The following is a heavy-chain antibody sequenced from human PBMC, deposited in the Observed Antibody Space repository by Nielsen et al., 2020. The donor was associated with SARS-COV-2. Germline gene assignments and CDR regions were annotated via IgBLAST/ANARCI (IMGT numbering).Heavy chain of an antibody. CDR3: VKWVELDFGYYYYGMDV. D-gene: IGHD1-26*01. V-gene: IGHV3-64*02. J-gene: IGHJ6*02. CDR1: GFTFSRNS. CDR2: ISSDGSKT. Sequence: GESLKISCATSGFTFSRNSMHWVRRAPGKGLEYVAAISSDGSKTYSVDSVKGRFTISRDNSRNTLYLQMNSLRVEDTAVYYCVKWVELDFGYYYYGMDVWGQGTTVTVSS.